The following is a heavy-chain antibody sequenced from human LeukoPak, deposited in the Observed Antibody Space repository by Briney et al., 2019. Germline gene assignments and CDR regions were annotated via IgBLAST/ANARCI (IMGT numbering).Heavy chain of an antibody. V-gene: IGHV4-4*07. CDR1: GDSINNYY. Sequence: SETLSLTCTVSGDSINNYYWSWIRQSAGKGLEWIGRMYTSGVAHYNPSLKSRVTISVDTSKNQFSLKLSSVTAADTAVYYCARDTPRFDPWGQGTLVTVSS. CDR3: ARDTPRFDP. J-gene: IGHJ5*02. CDR2: MYTSGVA.